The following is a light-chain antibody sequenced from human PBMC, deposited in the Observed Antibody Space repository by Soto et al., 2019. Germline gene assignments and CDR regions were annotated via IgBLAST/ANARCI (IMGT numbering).Light chain of an antibody. Sequence: QSALTQPASVSGSPGQSITISCTGTSSDIGAYNYVAWYPQHPGKAPKLIISEVSDRPSGVSNRFSGSKSGNTASLTISGLQAEDEADYFCSSYSTTNTLWVFGGGTKLTVL. V-gene: IGLV2-14*03. CDR3: SSYSTTNTLWV. CDR2: EVS. J-gene: IGLJ3*02. CDR1: SSDIGAYNY.